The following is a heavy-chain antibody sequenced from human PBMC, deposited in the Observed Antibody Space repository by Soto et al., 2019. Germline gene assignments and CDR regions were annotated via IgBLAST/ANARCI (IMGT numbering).Heavy chain of an antibody. J-gene: IGHJ4*02. CDR1: GVSISSGGYY. Sequence: QVQLQESGPGLVKPSQTLSLTCTVSGVSISSGGYYWSWIRQHPGKGLEWIGYIYYSGSTYYNPSLKSPVTISVDTSKNQFSLKLSSVTAADTAVYYCARSVGVAAAGPFVSWGQGTLVTVSS. D-gene: IGHD6-13*01. CDR3: ARSVGVAAAGPFVS. CDR2: IYYSGST. V-gene: IGHV4-31*01.